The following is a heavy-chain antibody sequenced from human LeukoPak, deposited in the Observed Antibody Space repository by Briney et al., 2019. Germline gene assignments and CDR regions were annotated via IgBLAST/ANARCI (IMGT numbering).Heavy chain of an antibody. CDR3: ARARIRYDSSGYYSSWFDP. J-gene: IGHJ5*02. CDR2: IYYSGST. CDR1: GGSISSHY. V-gene: IGHV4-59*11. Sequence: SETLSLTCTVSGGSISSHYWSWIRQPPGKGLEWIGYIYYSGSTDYNPSLKSRVTISVDTSKNQFSLKLSSVTAADTAVYYYARARIRYDSSGYYSSWFDPWGQGTLVTVSS. D-gene: IGHD3-22*01.